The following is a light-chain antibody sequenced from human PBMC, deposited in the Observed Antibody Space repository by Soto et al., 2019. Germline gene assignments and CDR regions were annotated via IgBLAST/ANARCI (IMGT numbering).Light chain of an antibody. V-gene: IGKV3-11*01. CDR3: QQRSIWPLT. J-gene: IGKJ5*01. Sequence: EVVLTQSPATLSLSPGDRATLSCRASQSASSYFAWYQQKPGQAPRLLIYDASNRATGIPARFIGSGSRPDFTLTISSLEAEDFAVYYSQQRSIWPLTFGQGTRLQIK. CDR2: DAS. CDR1: QSASSY.